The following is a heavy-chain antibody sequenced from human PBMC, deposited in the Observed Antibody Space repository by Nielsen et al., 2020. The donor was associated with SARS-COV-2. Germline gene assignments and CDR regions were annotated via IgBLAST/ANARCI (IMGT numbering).Heavy chain of an antibody. J-gene: IGHJ4*02. CDR1: GFTFSSYW. D-gene: IGHD5-18*01. Sequence: GGSLRLSCAASGFTFSSYWMHWVRQAPGKGLVWVSRINSDGSSTSYADSVKGRFTISRDNAKNTLYLQMNSLRAEDTAVYYCAKTTIQLWLLVYFDYWGQGTLVTVSS. V-gene: IGHV3-74*01. CDR2: INSDGSST. CDR3: AKTTIQLWLLVYFDY.